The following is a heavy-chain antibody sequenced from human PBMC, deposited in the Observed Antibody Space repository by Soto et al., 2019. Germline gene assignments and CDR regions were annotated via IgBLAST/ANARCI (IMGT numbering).Heavy chain of an antibody. D-gene: IGHD6-13*01. CDR1: GYSFTSYW. CDR2: IYPGDSDT. J-gene: IGHJ6*02. Sequence: PGESLKISCKGSGYSFTSYWIGWVRQMPGKGLEWMGIIYPGDSDTRYSPSFQGQVTISADKSISTAYLQWSSLKASDTAMYYCARAVRAAAGTYYYYGMDVWGQGTTVTVSS. CDR3: ARAVRAAAGTYYYYGMDV. V-gene: IGHV5-51*01.